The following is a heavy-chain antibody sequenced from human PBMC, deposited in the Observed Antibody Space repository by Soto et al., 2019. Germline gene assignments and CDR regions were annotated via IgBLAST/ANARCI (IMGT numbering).Heavy chain of an antibody. CDR3: ARALAAAALYYYYGRGG. CDR1: GGTFSSYA. CDR2: IIPIFGTA. Sequence: ASVKVSCKASGGTFSSYAISWVRQAPGQGLEWMGGIIPIFGTANYAQKFQGRVTITADKSTSTAYMELSSLRSEDTAVYYCARALAAAALYYYYGRGGWGQGTTVTVSS. J-gene: IGHJ6*02. V-gene: IGHV1-69*06. D-gene: IGHD6-13*01.